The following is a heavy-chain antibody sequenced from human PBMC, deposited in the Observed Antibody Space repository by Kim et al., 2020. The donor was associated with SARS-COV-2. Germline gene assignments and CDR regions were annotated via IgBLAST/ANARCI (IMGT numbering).Heavy chain of an antibody. CDR3: PVAYYYYGMDV. CDR1: GFTFSSYG. Sequence: GGSLRLSCAASGFTFSSYGMHWVRQAPGKGLEWVAVISYDGSNKYYADSVKGRFTISRDNSKNTLYLQMNSLRAEDTAVYYCPVAYYYYGMDVWGQGTTVTVSS. V-gene: IGHV3-30*03. J-gene: IGHJ6*02. CDR2: ISYDGSNK.